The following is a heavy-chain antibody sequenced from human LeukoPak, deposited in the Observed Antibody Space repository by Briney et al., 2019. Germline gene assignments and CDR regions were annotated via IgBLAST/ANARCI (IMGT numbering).Heavy chain of an antibody. CDR3: ARENIAAAEPFDY. J-gene: IGHJ4*02. D-gene: IGHD6-13*01. Sequence: GGSLRLSCAASGFTFSSYAMHWVRQAPGKGLEYVSAISSNGGSTYYANSVKGRFTISRDNSKNTLYLQMNSLRAEDTAVYYCARENIAAAEPFDYWGQGTLVTVSS. CDR2: ISSNGGST. CDR1: GFTFSSYA. V-gene: IGHV3-64*01.